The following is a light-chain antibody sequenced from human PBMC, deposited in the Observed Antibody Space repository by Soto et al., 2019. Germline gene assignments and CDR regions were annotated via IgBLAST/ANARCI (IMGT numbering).Light chain of an antibody. CDR1: QSVSNNY. CDR2: GAS. J-gene: IGKJ1*01. Sequence: EIVLTQSPGTLSLSPGERATLSCRTSQSVSNNYLAWYQQKPGQAPRLLIYGASSRATGIPDRFSGSGSGTDFTLSISRLEPEDFAVYYCQQYSSVWTFGQGTKVDIK. CDR3: QQYSSVWT. V-gene: IGKV3-20*01.